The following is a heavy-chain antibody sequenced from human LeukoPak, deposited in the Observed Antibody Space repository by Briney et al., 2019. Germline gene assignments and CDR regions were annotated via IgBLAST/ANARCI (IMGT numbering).Heavy chain of an antibody. D-gene: IGHD1-1*01. Sequence: PSETLSLTCTVSSDSISSYYWSWIRQPPGKGLEWIGYIYSSGSTNYDPSLKSRVTISVDTSKNQFSLKLSSVTAADTAVYYCARHDNAWFDPWGQGTLVTVSS. V-gene: IGHV4-4*09. CDR3: ARHDNAWFDP. CDR1: SDSISSYY. CDR2: IYSSGST. J-gene: IGHJ5*02.